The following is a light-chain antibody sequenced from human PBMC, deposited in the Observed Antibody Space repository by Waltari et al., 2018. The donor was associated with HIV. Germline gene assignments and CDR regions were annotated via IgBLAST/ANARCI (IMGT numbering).Light chain of an antibody. J-gene: IGLJ2*01. CDR2: DDS. CDR3: QVWDSSNDHVV. CDR1: NIGSKS. V-gene: IGLV3-21*02. Sequence: SYVLTQPPSVSVAPGQTARITWGGNNIGSKSVHWYQQKPGQAPALVVYDDSDRPSGIPERFSGSNSGNTATLTISRVEAGDEADYYCQVWDSSNDHVVFGGGTKLTVL.